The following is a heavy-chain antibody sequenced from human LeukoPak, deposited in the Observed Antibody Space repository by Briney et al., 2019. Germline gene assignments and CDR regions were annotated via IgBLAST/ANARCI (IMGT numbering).Heavy chain of an antibody. Sequence: RASVKVSCKASGYTFTSYGISRVRQAPGQGLEWMGWISAYNGNTNYAQKLQGRVTMTTNTSTSTAYMELRSLRSDDTAVYYCAREANYYDSSGPNFDYWGQGTLVTVSS. CDR3: AREANYYDSSGPNFDY. J-gene: IGHJ4*02. CDR2: ISAYNGNT. D-gene: IGHD3-22*01. V-gene: IGHV1-18*01. CDR1: GYTFTSYG.